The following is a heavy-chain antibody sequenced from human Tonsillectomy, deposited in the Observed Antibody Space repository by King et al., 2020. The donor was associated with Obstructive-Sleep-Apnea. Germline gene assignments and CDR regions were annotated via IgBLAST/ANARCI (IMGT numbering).Heavy chain of an antibody. Sequence: VQLVESGGGLVQPGGSLRLSCAASGFTFSTYAMSWVRQAPGEGLEWVSAIRDSGGSTYNADSVKGRFTISRDNSKNTLFLQMNSLRAEDTAVYYCAKPLSSVADYWGQGTLVTVSS. J-gene: IGHJ4*02. CDR2: IRDSGGST. CDR1: GFTFSTYA. D-gene: IGHD3-10*01. V-gene: IGHV3-23*04. CDR3: AKPLSSVADY.